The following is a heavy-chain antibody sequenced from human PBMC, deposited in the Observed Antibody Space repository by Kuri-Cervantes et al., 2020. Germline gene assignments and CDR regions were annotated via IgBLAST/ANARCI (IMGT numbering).Heavy chain of an antibody. J-gene: IGHJ6*02. CDR2: INAGTGNT. D-gene: IGHD6-19*01. Sequence: ASVKVSCKASGYTFSRYAIHWVRQAPGQRLEWMGWINAGTGNTKFSQKFQGRVSITRDTSATTVYMELSSLRSEDTAVYYCARVTAVAGTLYYYYGMDVWGQGTTVTVSS. V-gene: IGHV1-3*01. CDR3: ARVTAVAGTLYYYYGMDV. CDR1: GYTFSRYA.